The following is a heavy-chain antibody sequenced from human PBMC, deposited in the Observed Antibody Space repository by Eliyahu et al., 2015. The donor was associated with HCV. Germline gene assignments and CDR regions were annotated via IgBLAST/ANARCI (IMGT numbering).Heavy chain of an antibody. CDR1: GYTFTGXY. CDR2: INPNSGGT. J-gene: IGHJ4*02. CDR3: ARGELRFLEWPTPGDY. V-gene: IGHV1-2*02. Sequence: QVQLVQSGAEVKKPGASVKVSCKXSGYTFTGXYMHWVRQAPGQGLEWMGWINPNSGGTNYAQKFQGRVTMTRDTSISTAYMELSRLRSDDTAVYYCARGELRFLEWPTPGDYWGQGTLVTVSS. D-gene: IGHD3-3*01.